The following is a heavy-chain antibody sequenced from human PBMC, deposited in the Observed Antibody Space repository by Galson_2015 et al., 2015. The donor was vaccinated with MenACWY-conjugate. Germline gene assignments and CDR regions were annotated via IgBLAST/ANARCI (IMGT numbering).Heavy chain of an antibody. CDR1: GFTFNNYW. Sequence: SLRLSCAASGFTFNNYWMHWVRQPPGKGLECISYIKADGSFSNYADSVKGRFTISTDNAKNMVYLQMDGLGDEDTAVYFCARDNNWSSDSWGQGTLVTVSS. CDR3: ARDNNWSSDS. D-gene: IGHD1-1*01. V-gene: IGHV3-74*01. CDR2: IKADGSFS. J-gene: IGHJ4*02.